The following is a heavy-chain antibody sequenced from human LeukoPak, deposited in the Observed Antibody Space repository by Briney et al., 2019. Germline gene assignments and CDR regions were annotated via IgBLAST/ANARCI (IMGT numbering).Heavy chain of an antibody. D-gene: IGHD1-1*01. CDR1: GGTFSSYA. CDR2: IIPIFGTA. CDR3: ERALVQLEQIHWFDP. V-gene: IGHV1-69*13. Sequence: SVKVSCKASGGTFSSYAISGVRQAPGQGLEWMGGIIPIFGTANYAQKFQGRVTITADESTSTAYMELSSLRSEDTAVYYCERALVQLEQIHWFDPWGQGTLVTVSS. J-gene: IGHJ5*02.